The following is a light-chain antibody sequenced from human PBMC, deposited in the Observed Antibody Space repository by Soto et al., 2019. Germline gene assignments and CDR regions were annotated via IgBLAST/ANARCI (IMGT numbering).Light chain of an antibody. Sequence: EIVMTQSPATLSVSPGGRATLSCRASQSISDTLAWYQQKPGQAPRLLIWGASIRATDLPDRFSGGGSGTDFTLTISRLEPEDFAVYYCQQYGSSPWRFGQGTKVDIK. CDR1: QSISDT. V-gene: IGKV3-20*01. CDR3: QQYGSSPWR. CDR2: GAS. J-gene: IGKJ1*01.